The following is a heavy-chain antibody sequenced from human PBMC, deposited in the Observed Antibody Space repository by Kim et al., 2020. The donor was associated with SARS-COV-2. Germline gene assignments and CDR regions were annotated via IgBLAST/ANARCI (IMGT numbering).Heavy chain of an antibody. CDR2: ISAYNGNT. Sequence: ASVKVSCKASGYTFTSYGISWVRQAPGQGLEWMGWISAYNGNTNYAQKLQGRVTMTTDTSTSTAYMELRSLRSDDTAVYYCAREVGITIFGVVRPWFDPWGQGTLVTVSS. J-gene: IGHJ5*02. CDR1: GYTFTSYG. V-gene: IGHV1-18*01. D-gene: IGHD3-3*01. CDR3: AREVGITIFGVVRPWFDP.